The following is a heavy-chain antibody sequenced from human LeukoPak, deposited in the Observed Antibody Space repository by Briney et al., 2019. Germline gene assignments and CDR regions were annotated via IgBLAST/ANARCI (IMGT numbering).Heavy chain of an antibody. D-gene: IGHD6-6*01. Sequence: SETLSLTCTISGDSINSYHWSWLRQPPGSKLEWIGYFYYSGVTNYNPSLKSRVTISVDTSKNQFSLKLSSVTAADTAVYYCASGYSSSSGVFDYWGQGTLVTVSS. CDR3: ASGYSSSSGVFDY. J-gene: IGHJ4*02. CDR1: GDSINSYH. CDR2: FYYSGVT. V-gene: IGHV4-59*01.